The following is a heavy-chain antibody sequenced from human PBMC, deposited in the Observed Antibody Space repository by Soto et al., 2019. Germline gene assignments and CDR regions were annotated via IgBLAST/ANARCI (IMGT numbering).Heavy chain of an antibody. D-gene: IGHD3-10*01. Sequence: EVQLLESGGGLVQPGGSLRLSCAASGFTFSSYAMSWVRQAPGKGLEWVSGISASGGSTYYADSVKGRFTIPRDNSKNTLYLQMNNLKAEDTAVYYCAKIPLNYYDSGNYYNDYWGQGTLVTVSS. CDR3: AKIPLNYYDSGNYYNDY. V-gene: IGHV3-23*01. CDR2: ISASGGST. J-gene: IGHJ4*02. CDR1: GFTFSSYA.